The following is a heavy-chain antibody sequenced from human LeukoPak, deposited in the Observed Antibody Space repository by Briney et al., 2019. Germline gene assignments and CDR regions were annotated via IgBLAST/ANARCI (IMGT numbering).Heavy chain of an antibody. Sequence: ASVKVSCKASGYTFTGYYMRWVRQAPGQGLEWMGRINPNSGGTNYAQKFQGRVTMTRDTSISTAYMELSRLRSDDTAVYYCARDFYDFWSGYSHDAFDIWGQGTMVTVSS. CDR2: INPNSGGT. V-gene: IGHV1-2*06. CDR1: GYTFTGYY. J-gene: IGHJ3*02. D-gene: IGHD3-3*01. CDR3: ARDFYDFWSGYSHDAFDI.